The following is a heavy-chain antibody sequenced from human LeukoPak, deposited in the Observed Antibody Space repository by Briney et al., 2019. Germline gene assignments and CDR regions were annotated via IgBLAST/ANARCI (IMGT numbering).Heavy chain of an antibody. J-gene: IGHJ4*02. Sequence: GASVKVSCKASGGTFSSYAISWVRQAPGQGLEWMGGIIPIFGTANYAQKFQGRVTITTDESTSTAYMELSSLRSEDTAVYYCGGSSSGGHPFDCWGQGTLVTVSS. CDR1: GGTFSSYA. V-gene: IGHV1-69*05. CDR2: IIPIFGTA. D-gene: IGHD6-6*01. CDR3: GGSSSGGHPFDC.